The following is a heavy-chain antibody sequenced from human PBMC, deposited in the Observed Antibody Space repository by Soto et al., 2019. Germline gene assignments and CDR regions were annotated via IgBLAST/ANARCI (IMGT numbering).Heavy chain of an antibody. V-gene: IGHV3-23*01. CDR3: AKDRTIAARNYDE. Sequence: GGSLRLSCVGSGFTFSDHGMSWVRQAPGKGLEWVSAISGSVGSTFYADSVKGRFTISRDNSKNTLYLQMNSLRDEDTAVYYCAKDRTIAARNYDEWGQGVLVTVSS. D-gene: IGHD6-6*01. CDR1: GFTFSDHG. CDR2: ISGSVGST. J-gene: IGHJ4*02.